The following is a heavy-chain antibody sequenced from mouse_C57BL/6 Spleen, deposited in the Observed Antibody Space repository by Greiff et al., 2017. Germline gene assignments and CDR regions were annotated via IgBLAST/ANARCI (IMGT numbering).Heavy chain of an antibody. J-gene: IGHJ3*01. D-gene: IGHD2-2*01. Sequence: QVQLKESGPGLVAPPQSLSITCTVSGFSLTSSGVDWVRQPPGKGLEWLGVIWGGGSTNYNSALMSRLSISKDNSKSQVFLKMNSLQTDDTAMYYCAKRDGYDWFAYWGQGTLVTVSA. CDR3: AKRDGYDWFAY. CDR2: IWGGGST. V-gene: IGHV2-9*01. CDR1: GFSLTSSG.